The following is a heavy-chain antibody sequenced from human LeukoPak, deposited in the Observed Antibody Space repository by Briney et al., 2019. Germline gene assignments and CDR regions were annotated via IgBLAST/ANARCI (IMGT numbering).Heavy chain of an antibody. D-gene: IGHD6-13*01. CDR1: GFTFSSYV. CDR2: LSGSGGCP. V-gene: IGHV3-23*01. J-gene: IGHJ4*02. CDR3: ANALGGGNTWYYFDC. Sequence: GGSLRLSCAASGFTFSSYVMSWVRQAPGKGLEWVSSLSGSGGCPNYANSVKGRFTISRDNSKNTLYLQMNSLRAEDTAVYFCANALGGGNTWYYFDCWGQGTLVTVSS.